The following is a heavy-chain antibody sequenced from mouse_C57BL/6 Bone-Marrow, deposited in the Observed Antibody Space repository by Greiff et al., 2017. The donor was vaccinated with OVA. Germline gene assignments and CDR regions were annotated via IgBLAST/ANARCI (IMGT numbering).Heavy chain of an antibody. CDR3: ARYYGSNYAMDY. V-gene: IGHV1-59*01. J-gene: IGHJ4*01. Sequence: VQLQQPGAELVRPGTSVKLSCKASGYTFTSYWMHWVKQRPGQGLEWIGVIDPSDSYTNYNQKFKGKATLTVDTSSSTAYMQLSSLTSEDSAVYYCARYYGSNYAMDYWGQGTSVTVSS. CDR2: IDPSDSYT. CDR1: GYTFTSYW. D-gene: IGHD1-1*01.